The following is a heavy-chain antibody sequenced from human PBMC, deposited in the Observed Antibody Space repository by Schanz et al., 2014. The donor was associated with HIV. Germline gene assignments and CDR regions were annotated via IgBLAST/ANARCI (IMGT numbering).Heavy chain of an antibody. J-gene: IGHJ4*02. CDR3: ARGFQGFDY. D-gene: IGHD3-10*01. CDR2: ISESGGRT. CDR1: GFTFGDYA. V-gene: IGHV3-23*04. Sequence: EVELVESGGGLVKPGRSLRLSCTASGFTFGDYAMAWFRQAPGKGLEWVSSISESGGRTYYADSVKGRFTISRDNSKNTLYLQMNSLRAEDTSVYYCARGFQGFDYWGQGTLVTVSS.